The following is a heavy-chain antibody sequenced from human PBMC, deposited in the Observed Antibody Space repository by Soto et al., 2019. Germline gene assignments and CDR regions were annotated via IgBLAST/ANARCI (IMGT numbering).Heavy chain of an antibody. CDR3: ARDFAITIHSDYYYYGMDV. CDR1: GGTFSSYA. V-gene: IGHV1-69*06. Sequence: GASVKVSCKASGGTFSSYAISWVRQAPGQGLEWMGGIIPIFGTANYAQKFQGRVTITADKSTSTAYMELSSLRSEDTAVYYCARDFAITIHSDYYYYGMDVWGQGTTVTVS. D-gene: IGHD3-3*01. CDR2: IIPIFGTA. J-gene: IGHJ6*02.